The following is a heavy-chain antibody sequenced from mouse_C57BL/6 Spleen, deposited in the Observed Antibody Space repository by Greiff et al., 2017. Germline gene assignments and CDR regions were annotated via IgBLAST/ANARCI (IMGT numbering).Heavy chain of an antibody. V-gene: IGHV1-69*01. CDR1: GYTFTSYW. CDR2: IDPSDSYT. Sequence: QVQLQQPGAELVMPGASVKLSCKASGYTFTSYWMHWVKQRPGQGLEWIGEIDPSDSYTNYNQKFKGQSTLTVDKSSSTAYMQLSSLTSEDSAVYYCARGVTDYAMDYWGQGTSVTVSS. J-gene: IGHJ4*01. CDR3: ARGVTDYAMDY. D-gene: IGHD2-2*01.